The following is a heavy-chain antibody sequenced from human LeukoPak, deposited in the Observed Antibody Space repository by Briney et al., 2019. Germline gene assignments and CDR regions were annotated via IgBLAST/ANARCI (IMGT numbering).Heavy chain of an antibody. J-gene: IGHJ3*02. CDR1: AFTFSSYN. CDR2: ISSSSSTI. V-gene: IGHV3-48*01. Sequence: GGSLRLSCAASAFTFSSYNMNWVRQAPGKGLEWVSYISSSSSTIYYADSVKGRFTISRDNAKNSLYLQMNSLRAEDTAVYYCAADRDTTDAFDIWGQGTMVTVSS. D-gene: IGHD1-1*01. CDR3: AADRDTTDAFDI.